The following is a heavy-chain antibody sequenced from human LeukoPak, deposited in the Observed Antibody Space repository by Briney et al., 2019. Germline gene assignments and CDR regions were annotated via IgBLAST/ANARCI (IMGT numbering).Heavy chain of an antibody. CDR2: INHSGST. CDR3: ARATVIVATIDTPPFDY. D-gene: IGHD5-12*01. J-gene: IGHJ4*02. CDR1: GGSFSGYY. V-gene: IGHV4-34*01. Sequence: PSETLSLTCAVYGGSFSGYYWNWIRQPPGKGLEWIGEINHSGSTNYNPSLKSRVTISVEPSKNQFSLKRSSVTAADTAVYYCARATVIVATIDTPPFDYWGQGTLVTVPS.